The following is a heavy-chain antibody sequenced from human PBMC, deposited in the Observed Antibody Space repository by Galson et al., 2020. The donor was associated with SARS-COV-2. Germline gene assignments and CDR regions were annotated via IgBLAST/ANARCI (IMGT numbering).Heavy chain of an antibody. D-gene: IGHD1-7*01. Sequence: SETLSLTCTVSGGSISSGDYYWSWIRQPPGKGLEWIGYIYYSGSTYYNPSLKSRVTISVDTSKNQFSLKLSSVTAADTAVYYCARQREYNWNYVGPRFDYWGQGTLVTVSS. V-gene: IGHV4-30-4*01. CDR3: ARQREYNWNYVGPRFDY. J-gene: IGHJ4*02. CDR2: IYYSGST. CDR1: GGSISSGDYY.